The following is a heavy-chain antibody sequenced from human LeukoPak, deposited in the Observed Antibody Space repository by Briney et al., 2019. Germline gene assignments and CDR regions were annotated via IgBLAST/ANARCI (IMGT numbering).Heavy chain of an antibody. J-gene: IGHJ4*02. CDR3: ARAGTWFGELLAAWIPFDY. CDR2: VHYSGSA. Sequence: PSETLSLTCTVSGDSINSSSYYWVWIRQPPGKGLEWIGSVHYSGSAYYNPSLKSRVTISVDTSKNQFSLKLTSVTAADTAVYYCARAGTWFGELLAAWIPFDYWGQGTLVTVSS. CDR1: GDSINSSSYY. V-gene: IGHV4-39*07. D-gene: IGHD3-10*01.